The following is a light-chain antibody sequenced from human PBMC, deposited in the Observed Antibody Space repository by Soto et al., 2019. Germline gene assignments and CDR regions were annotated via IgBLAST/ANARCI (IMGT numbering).Light chain of an antibody. CDR3: QKLNTAPLT. CDR1: QDISVY. Sequence: DIQMTQSPSSLSASVGDRVTITCRASQDISVYLAWYQQKPGKVPKLLIYSASTLQSGVPSRFSGSGSGTDFTLTISSRQPEDVATYYCQKLNTAPLTFGQGTRLEIK. CDR2: SAS. J-gene: IGKJ5*01. V-gene: IGKV1-27*01.